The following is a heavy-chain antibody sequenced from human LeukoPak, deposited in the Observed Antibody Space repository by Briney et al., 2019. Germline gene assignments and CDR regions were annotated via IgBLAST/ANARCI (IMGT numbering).Heavy chain of an antibody. D-gene: IGHD2-2*01. CDR2: IYYSGST. V-gene: IGHV4-59*13. CDR3: ARDHHTLQCSSTSCSLGGYYYMQL. CDR1: GGSISSYY. J-gene: IGHJ6*03. Sequence: PSETLSLTCTVSGGSISSYYWSWIRQPPGKGLEWSGYIYYSGSTNYNPSLKSRVTISVDTSKNQFSLKLSSVTAADTAVYYCARDHHTLQCSSTSCSLGGYYYMQLWGKGTTVPVSS.